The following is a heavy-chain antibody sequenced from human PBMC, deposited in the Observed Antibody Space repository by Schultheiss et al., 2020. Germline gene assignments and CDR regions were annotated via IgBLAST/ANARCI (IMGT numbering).Heavy chain of an antibody. CDR3: ARGRDGSRDYYYGMDV. CDR1: GYTFTSYD. Sequence: ASVKVSCKASGYTFTSYDINWVRQAPGQGLEWMGWINPSGGSASYAQKFQGRVTMTRDTSTSTVYMELSSLRSEDTAVYYCARGRDGSRDYYYGMDVWGQGTTVTGSS. J-gene: IGHJ6*02. V-gene: IGHV1-46*01. D-gene: IGHD6-13*01. CDR2: INPSGGSA.